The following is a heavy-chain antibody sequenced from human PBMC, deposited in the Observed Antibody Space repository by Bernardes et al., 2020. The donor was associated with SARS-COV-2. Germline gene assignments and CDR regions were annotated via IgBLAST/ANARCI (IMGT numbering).Heavy chain of an antibody. V-gene: IGHV4-39*01. D-gene: IGHD5-18*01. CDR2: LYSSGST. CDR1: GGSISSSSYY. CDR3: ARGGSRATWIQLWFSPPFDY. J-gene: IGHJ4*02. Sequence: SETLSLTCTVSGGSISSSSYYWGWIRQPPGMGLDWIGSLYSSGSTYYNPSLKSRVTISVDTSKNQFSLKLSSVTAADTAVYYCARGGSRATWIQLWFSPPFDYWGQGTLVTVSS.